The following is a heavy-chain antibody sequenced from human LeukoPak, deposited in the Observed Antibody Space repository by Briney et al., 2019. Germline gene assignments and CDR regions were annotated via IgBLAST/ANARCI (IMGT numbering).Heavy chain of an antibody. CDR3: ARVSISLVRGTVITATFDY. J-gene: IGHJ4*02. CDR1: DYPFTSYG. D-gene: IGHD3-10*01. Sequence: GASVKVSCKASDYPFTSYGISWVRQAPGQGLEWMGWINSHNSNTNYAQNLQDRVSMTTDTSTSTAFMELRGLGSDDTAVYYCARVSISLVRGTVITATFDYWGQGTLVTVSS. CDR2: INSHNSNT. V-gene: IGHV1-18*01.